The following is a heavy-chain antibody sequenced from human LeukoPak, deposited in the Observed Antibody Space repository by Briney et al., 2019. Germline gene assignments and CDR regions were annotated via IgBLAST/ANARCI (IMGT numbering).Heavy chain of an antibody. CDR3: ARGYYYDSSGYYYHYYYIDV. D-gene: IGHD3-22*01. J-gene: IGHJ6*03. Sequence: SETLSLTCTVSGYSISSGYYWGWIRQPPGKGLEWIGSIYHSGSTYYNPSLKSRVTISVDTSKNQFSLKLSPVTAADTAVYYCARGYYYDSSGYYYHYYYIDVWGKGTTVTVSS. CDR1: GYSISSGYY. CDR2: IYHSGST. V-gene: IGHV4-38-2*02.